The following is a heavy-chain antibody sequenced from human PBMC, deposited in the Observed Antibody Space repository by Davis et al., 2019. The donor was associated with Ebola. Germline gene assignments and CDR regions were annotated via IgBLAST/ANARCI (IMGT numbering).Heavy chain of an antibody. CDR3: ASAADDYYYYGMDV. CDR1: GFTFSSYW. V-gene: IGHV3-7*01. D-gene: IGHD2-15*01. CDR2: IKQDGSEK. J-gene: IGHJ6*02. Sequence: GESLKISCAASGFTFSSYWMSWVRQAPGKGLEWVANIKQDGSEKYYVDSVKGRFTISRDNAKNSLYLQMNSLRAEDTAVYYCASAADDYYYYGMDVWGQGTTVTVSS.